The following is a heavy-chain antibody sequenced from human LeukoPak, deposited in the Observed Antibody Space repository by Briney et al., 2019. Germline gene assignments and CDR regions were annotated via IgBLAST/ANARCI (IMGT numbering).Heavy chain of an antibody. CDR1: GGSISSGGYS. Sequence: SQTLSLTCAVPGGSISSGGYSWSWIRQPPGKGLEWIGYIYHSGSTYYNPSLKSRVTISVDRSKNQFSLKLSSVTAPATTVYYCASLLALGRVGATIGYCQHWGQGTLVTVSS. CDR2: IYHSGST. V-gene: IGHV4-30-2*01. J-gene: IGHJ1*01. CDR3: ASLLALGRVGATIGYCQH. D-gene: IGHD1-26*01.